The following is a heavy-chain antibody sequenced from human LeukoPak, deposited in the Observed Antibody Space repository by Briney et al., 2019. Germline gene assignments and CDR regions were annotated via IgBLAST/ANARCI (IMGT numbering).Heavy chain of an antibody. D-gene: IGHD1-26*01. CDR3: ARELYPYSGSYFWAHDAFDI. V-gene: IGHV1-2*02. J-gene: IGHJ3*02. CDR1: GYTFTGYY. CDR2: INPNSGGT. Sequence: ASVKVSCKASGYTFTGYYMHWVRQAPGQGLVWMGWINPNSGGTNYAQKFQGRVTMTTDTSISTAYMELSRLRSDDTAVYYCARELYPYSGSYFWAHDAFDIWGQGTMVTVSS.